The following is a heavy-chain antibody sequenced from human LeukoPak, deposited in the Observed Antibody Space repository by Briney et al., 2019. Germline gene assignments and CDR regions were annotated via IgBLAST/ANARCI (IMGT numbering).Heavy chain of an antibody. D-gene: IGHD3-10*01. CDR2: ISSSGGST. Sequence: GGSLRLSCAASGFTFNSYATSWVRQAPGKGLERVSSISSSGGSTYYADSVKGRFTISRDNSKNMLYLQMNSLRAEDTAVYYCAKPGSSSFYYYGMDVWGQGTTVTVSS. J-gene: IGHJ6*02. V-gene: IGHV3-23*01. CDR3: AKPGSSSFYYYGMDV. CDR1: GFTFNSYA.